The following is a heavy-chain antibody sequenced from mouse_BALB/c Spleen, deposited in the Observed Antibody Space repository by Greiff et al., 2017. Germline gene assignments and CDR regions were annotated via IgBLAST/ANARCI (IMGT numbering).Heavy chain of an antibody. D-gene: IGHD1-1*01. Sequence: EVHLVESGPSLVKPSQTLSLTCSVTGDSITSGYWNWIRKFPGNKLEYMGYISYSGSTYYNPSLKSRISITRDTSKNQYYLQLNSVTTEDTATYYCARLGLLRFPYFDYWGQGTTLTVSS. CDR3: ARLGLLRFPYFDY. V-gene: IGHV3-8*02. CDR1: GDSITSGY. CDR2: ISYSGST. J-gene: IGHJ2*01.